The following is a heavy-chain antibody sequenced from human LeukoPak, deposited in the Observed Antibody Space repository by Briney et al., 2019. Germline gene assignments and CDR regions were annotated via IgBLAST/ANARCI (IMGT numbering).Heavy chain of an antibody. Sequence: SETLSLTCTVSGVSISSSSYYWGWIRQPPGKGLEWIGSIYYSGSTYYNPSLKSRVTISVDTSKNQFSLKLSSVTAADTAVYYCASTYGSGSYYSMDYWGQGTLVTVSS. D-gene: IGHD3-10*01. CDR3: ASTYGSGSYYSMDY. CDR2: IYYSGST. CDR1: GVSISSSSYY. V-gene: IGHV4-39*01. J-gene: IGHJ4*02.